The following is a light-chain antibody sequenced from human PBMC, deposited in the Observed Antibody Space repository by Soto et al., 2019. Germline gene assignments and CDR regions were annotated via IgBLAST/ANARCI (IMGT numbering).Light chain of an antibody. J-gene: IGKJ1*01. V-gene: IGKV3-20*01. CDR2: GAS. CDR1: PSVSSSY. CDR3: QQYGSSPRT. Sequence: IVLTQSPGSLSLSPGERATLACRASPSVSSSYLAWYQQKPGQAPRLRIYGASSRATGIPYRFSGSGSGTDFTLTISRLEPEDFAVYYCQQYGSSPRTFGKGTKVDIK.